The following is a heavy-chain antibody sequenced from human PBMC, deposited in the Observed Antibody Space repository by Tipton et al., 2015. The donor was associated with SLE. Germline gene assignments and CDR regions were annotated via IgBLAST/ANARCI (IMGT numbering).Heavy chain of an antibody. V-gene: IGHV4-39*02. CDR2: IYYSGST. D-gene: IGHD3-10*01. J-gene: IGHJ3*02. CDR3: ARDRAVLLGAFDI. Sequence: TLSLTCTVSGGSISSSSYYWGWIRQPPGKGLEWIGSIYYSGSTYYNPSLKSRVTISVDTSKNQFSLKLSSVTAADTAVYYCARDRAVLLGAFDIWGQGTIVTVSS. CDR1: GGSISSSSYY.